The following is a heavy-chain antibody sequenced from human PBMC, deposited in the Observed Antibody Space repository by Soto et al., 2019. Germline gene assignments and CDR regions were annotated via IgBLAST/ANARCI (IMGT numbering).Heavy chain of an antibody. Sequence: EVQLLESGGGFIHPGGSLRLSCAASGFSFSSFAMKWVRQAPGKGLEWVSIISGSADSTFYADSVKGRFTISRDNSKSTLYLQINSLRAEDTAVYYCAKTRGAMIYAISVYGMDVWGQGTTVTVSS. D-gene: IGHD2-8*01. CDR1: GFSFSSFA. V-gene: IGHV3-23*01. J-gene: IGHJ6*02. CDR2: ISGSADST. CDR3: AKTRGAMIYAISVYGMDV.